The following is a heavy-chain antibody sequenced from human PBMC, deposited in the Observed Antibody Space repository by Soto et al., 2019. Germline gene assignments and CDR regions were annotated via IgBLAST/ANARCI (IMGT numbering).Heavy chain of an antibody. D-gene: IGHD1-26*01. Sequence: SETLSLTCTVSGGSLRSSSYYWSWIRQPPGKGLEWIGYIYYSGSTNSNPSLKSRVTISLDTSKNQFSLKLRSMTAADTAVYYCARDLLVGAMDYWGQGTVVTVSS. CDR2: IYYSGST. CDR3: ARDLLVGAMDY. CDR1: GGSLRSSSYY. V-gene: IGHV4-61*01. J-gene: IGHJ4*02.